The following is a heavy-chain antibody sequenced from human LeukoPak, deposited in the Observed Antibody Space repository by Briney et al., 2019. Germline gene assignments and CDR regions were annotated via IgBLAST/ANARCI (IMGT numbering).Heavy chain of an antibody. Sequence: SETLSLTCTVSGGSISSYYWSWIRQPPGKGLEWIGYIYYSGSTNYNPSLKSRVTISVDTSKNQFSLKLSSVTAADTAVYCCARAPITIFGVVIIGFDYWGQGTLVTVSS. CDR3: ARAPITIFGVVIIGFDY. J-gene: IGHJ4*02. CDR1: GGSISSYY. CDR2: IYYSGST. D-gene: IGHD3-3*01. V-gene: IGHV4-59*01.